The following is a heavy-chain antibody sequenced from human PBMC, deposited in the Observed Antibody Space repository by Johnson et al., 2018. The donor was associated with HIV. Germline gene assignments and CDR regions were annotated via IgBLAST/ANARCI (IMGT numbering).Heavy chain of an antibody. V-gene: IGHV3-23*04. Sequence: VQLVESGGGLVQPGGSLRLSCAASGFTFSSYAMSWVRQAPGKGLEWVSAISGSGGSTYYADSVKVRFTISRDNSKNTLYLQMNSLRAEDTAVYYCARYSSGWYGAFDIWGQGTMVTVSS. CDR3: ARYSSGWYGAFDI. CDR1: GFTFSSYA. J-gene: IGHJ3*02. D-gene: IGHD6-19*01. CDR2: ISGSGGST.